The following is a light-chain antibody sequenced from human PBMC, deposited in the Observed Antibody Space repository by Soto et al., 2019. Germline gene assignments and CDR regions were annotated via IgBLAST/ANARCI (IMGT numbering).Light chain of an antibody. J-gene: IGKJ2*01. CDR1: QSVSSW. CDR3: QQYNSYSPYT. Sequence: DIQMTQSPSTLSASVGDRVTITSRASQSVSSWLAWYQQKPGKAPKLLIYKASSLETGVPSRFSGSGSGTEFTLTISNLQPFDFATYYCQQYNSYSPYTFGQGTRLEIK. CDR2: KAS. V-gene: IGKV1-5*03.